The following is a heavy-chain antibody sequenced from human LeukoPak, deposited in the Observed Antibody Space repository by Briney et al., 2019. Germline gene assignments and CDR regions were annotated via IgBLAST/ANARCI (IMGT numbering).Heavy chain of an antibody. CDR2: IYGDDST. V-gene: IGHV3-66*01. Sequence: GGSLRLSCAASGITVSSNYMTWVRQAPGKGLEWVSVIYGDDSTHYADSVKGRFTISRDNSKNTLYLQMNSLRVEDTAVYYCARGMGYTSRYDYWGQGTLVTVSS. D-gene: IGHD6-13*01. J-gene: IGHJ4*02. CDR3: ARGMGYTSRYDY. CDR1: GITVSSNY.